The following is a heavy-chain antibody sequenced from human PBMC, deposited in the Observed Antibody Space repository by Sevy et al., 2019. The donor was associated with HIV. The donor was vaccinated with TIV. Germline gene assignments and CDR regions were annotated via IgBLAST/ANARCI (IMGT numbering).Heavy chain of an antibody. CDR1: GFTFNSYS. V-gene: IGHV3-30*04. D-gene: IGHD6-13*01. Sequence: GGSLRLSCVASGFTFNSYSMYWVRQAPGKGLEWVAAISYDGSNKYFADSVKGRFTISRDNSKNILYLQINSLRVQDTATYFCARDAAEGPYGSSWFSNWLYPWGQGTLVTISS. CDR3: ARDAAEGPYGSSWFSNWLYP. CDR2: ISYDGSNK. J-gene: IGHJ5*02.